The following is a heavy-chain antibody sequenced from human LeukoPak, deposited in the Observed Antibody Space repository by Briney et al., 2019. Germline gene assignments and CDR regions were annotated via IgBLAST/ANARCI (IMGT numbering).Heavy chain of an antibody. V-gene: IGHV4-4*09. J-gene: IGHJ4*02. D-gene: IGHD1-26*01. Sequence: SETLSLTCTVPDGSISNYYWSWIRQPPGKGLEWIGYIHSSGSAHYNPSLKSRVTTSLDTSKNQFSLKLSSVTAADTAVYYCARLGSYSDYWGQGTLVTVSS. CDR3: ARLGSYSDY. CDR1: DGSISNYY. CDR2: IHSSGSA.